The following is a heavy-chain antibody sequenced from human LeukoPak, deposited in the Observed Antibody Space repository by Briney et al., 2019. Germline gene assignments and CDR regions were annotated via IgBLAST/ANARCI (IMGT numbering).Heavy chain of an antibody. Sequence: SETLPLTCAVYGGSFSGYYWSWIRQPPGKGLEWIGEVNHSGSTNYNPSLKSRVTISVDTSKNQFSLKLSSVTAADTAVYYCARGRGGGSGWDWYYFDYWGQGTRVIVSS. CDR1: GGSFSGYY. D-gene: IGHD6-19*01. CDR2: VNHSGST. J-gene: IGHJ4*02. V-gene: IGHV4-34*01. CDR3: ARGRGGGSGWDWYYFDY.